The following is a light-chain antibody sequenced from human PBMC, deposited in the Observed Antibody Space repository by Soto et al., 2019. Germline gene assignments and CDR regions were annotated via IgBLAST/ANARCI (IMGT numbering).Light chain of an antibody. CDR1: SSDIGAYNH. Sequence: QSALTQPPSASGSPGQSVTISCTGTSSDIGAYNHVSRYQQHPGRAPRFIIYEVSQRPSGVPDRFSGSKSGSTASLTVSGLQADDEADYYCSSYGGSSNPVMFGGGTKLTVL. V-gene: IGLV2-8*01. J-gene: IGLJ3*02. CDR3: SSYGGSSNPVM. CDR2: EVS.